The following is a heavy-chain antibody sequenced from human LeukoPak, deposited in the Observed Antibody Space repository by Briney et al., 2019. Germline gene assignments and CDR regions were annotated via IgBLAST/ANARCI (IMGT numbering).Heavy chain of an antibody. V-gene: IGHV3-23*01. J-gene: IGHJ4*02. CDR2: ISGSGGST. Sequence: GGSLRLSCAASGFTFSSYAMSWVRQAPGKGLEWVSAISGSGGSTYYADSVKGRFTISRDNSKNTLYLQMNSLRAEDTAVYYCAKDHWPQSGSYSAFDYWGQGTLVTVSS. CDR1: GFTFSSYA. CDR3: AKDHWPQSGSYSAFDY. D-gene: IGHD1-26*01.